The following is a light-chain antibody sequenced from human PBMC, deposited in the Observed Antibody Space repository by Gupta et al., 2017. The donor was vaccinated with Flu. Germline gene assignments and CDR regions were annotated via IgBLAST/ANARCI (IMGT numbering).Light chain of an antibody. CDR2: AAS. Sequence: DIQTTQSPSSLSASVGDRVTITCRASQSINSYLNWYQQKPGKAPKLLIYAASSLQSGVPSRFSGSGSGTDFTLTISSLQPEDFATYYCQRSYSTLTFGGGTKVEI. V-gene: IGKV1-39*01. CDR3: QRSYSTLT. J-gene: IGKJ4*01. CDR1: QSINSY.